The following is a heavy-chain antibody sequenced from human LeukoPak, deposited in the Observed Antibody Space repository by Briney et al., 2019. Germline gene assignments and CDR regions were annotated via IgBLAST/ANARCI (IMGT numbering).Heavy chain of an antibody. D-gene: IGHD2-15*01. CDR2: IIPILGIA. CDR3: ARDLRDIVVVVAASPYGMDV. Sequence: SVKVSRKASGGTFSSYAISWVRQAPGQGLEWMGRIIPILGIANYAQKFQGRVTITADKSTSTAYMELSSLRSEDTAVYYCARDLRDIVVVVAASPYGMDVWGQGTTVTVSS. J-gene: IGHJ6*02. V-gene: IGHV1-69*04. CDR1: GGTFSSYA.